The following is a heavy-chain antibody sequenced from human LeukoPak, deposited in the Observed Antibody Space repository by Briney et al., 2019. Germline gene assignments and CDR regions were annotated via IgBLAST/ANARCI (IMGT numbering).Heavy chain of an antibody. V-gene: IGHV3-48*04. CDR1: EFTYVRYA. J-gene: IGHJ6*03. D-gene: IGHD6-13*01. CDR2: ISSSSFKI. CDR3: VRDPSYGSSWYYYMDV. Sequence: GGSLRLSCAASEFTYVRYAMNWVRQAPGKGLEWVSYISSSSFKIGYADSVKGRFTISRDNSKNSLYLQMDSLRVEDTAVYYCVRDPSYGSSWYYYMDVWGKGTTVTVSS.